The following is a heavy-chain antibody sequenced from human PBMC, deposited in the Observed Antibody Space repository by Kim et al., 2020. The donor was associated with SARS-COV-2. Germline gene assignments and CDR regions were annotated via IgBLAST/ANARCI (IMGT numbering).Heavy chain of an antibody. J-gene: IGHJ3*02. CDR1: GFTFSSYS. Sequence: GGSLRLSCAASGFTFSSYSMNWVRQAPGKGLEWVSYISSSSSTIYYADSVKGRFTISRDNAKNSLYLQMNSLRDEDTAVYYCARDSGYCSGGSCYALPRFDPIDIWGQGTMVTVSS. CDR2: ISSSSSTI. V-gene: IGHV3-48*02. CDR3: ARDSGYCSGGSCYALPRFDPIDI. D-gene: IGHD2-15*01.